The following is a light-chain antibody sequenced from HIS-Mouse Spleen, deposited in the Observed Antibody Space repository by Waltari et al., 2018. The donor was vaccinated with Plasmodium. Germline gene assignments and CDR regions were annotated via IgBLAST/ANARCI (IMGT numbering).Light chain of an antibody. CDR1: SRDVGGYNY. Sequence: QSALTQPPSASGSPGQSVTISCTGTSRDVGGYNYVSWYQQHPGKAPKLMIYEVSKRPSGVPDRFCGSKSGNTASLTVSGLQAEDEADYYCSSYAGSNNLVFGGGTKLTVL. V-gene: IGLV2-8*01. CDR3: SSYAGSNNLV. CDR2: EVS. J-gene: IGLJ2*01.